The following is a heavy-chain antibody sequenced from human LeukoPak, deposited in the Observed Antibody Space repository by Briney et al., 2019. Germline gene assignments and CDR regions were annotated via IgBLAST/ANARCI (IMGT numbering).Heavy chain of an antibody. D-gene: IGHD3-16*01. V-gene: IGHV3-30*02. CDR1: GFTFNSHG. CDR3: AKALGDSHE. Sequence: PGGSLRLSCAASGFTFNSHGMHWVRQAPGKGLDWVAFILYDGSKTYYADSVKGRFTISRDNSKNTLYLQMNSLRAEDTAVYYCAKALGDSHEWGQGTLVTVSS. CDR2: ILYDGSKT. J-gene: IGHJ4*02.